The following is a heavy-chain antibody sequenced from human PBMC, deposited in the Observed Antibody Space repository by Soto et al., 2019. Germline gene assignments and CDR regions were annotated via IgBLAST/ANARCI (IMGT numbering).Heavy chain of an antibody. Sequence: GASVKVSCKASGYTFTSYGISWVRQAPGQGLEWMGWISAYNGNTNYAQKLQGRVTMTTDTSTSTAYMELRSLRSDDTAVYYCARDSSGGYFGVFAIWGQGTMVTVSS. V-gene: IGHV1-18*01. CDR1: GYTFTSYG. J-gene: IGHJ3*02. D-gene: IGHD6-19*01. CDR3: ARDSSGGYFGVFAI. CDR2: ISAYNGNT.